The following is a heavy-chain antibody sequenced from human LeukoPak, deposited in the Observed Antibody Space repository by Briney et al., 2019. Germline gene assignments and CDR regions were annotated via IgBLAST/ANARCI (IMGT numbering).Heavy chain of an antibody. Sequence: ASVKVSCKASGYTFTSYDINWVRQATGQGLEWMGWIGAYNGNTNYAQKLRGRVTMTTDTSTSTAYMELRSLRSDDTAVYYCARVKLRMAVAGTADYWGQGTLVTVSS. V-gene: IGHV1-18*01. CDR3: ARVKLRMAVAGTADY. J-gene: IGHJ4*02. CDR1: GYTFTSYD. CDR2: IGAYNGNT. D-gene: IGHD6-19*01.